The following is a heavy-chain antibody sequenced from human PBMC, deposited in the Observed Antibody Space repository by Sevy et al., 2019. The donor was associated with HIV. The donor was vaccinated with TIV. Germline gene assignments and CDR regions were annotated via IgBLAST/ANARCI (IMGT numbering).Heavy chain of an antibody. J-gene: IGHJ6*02. D-gene: IGHD3-3*01. CDR1: GYTLTKLP. V-gene: IGHV1-24*01. CDR2: FDPEDGET. CDR3: ATLDFWSENPFYGTDV. Sequence: ASIKVSCKVSGYTLTKLPMHWVRQAPGNGLEWMGGFDPEDGETIYAQRFQGRVTMTEDTSTDTAYMELSSLRSEDTAVYYCATLDFWSENPFYGTDVWGQGTTVTVSS.